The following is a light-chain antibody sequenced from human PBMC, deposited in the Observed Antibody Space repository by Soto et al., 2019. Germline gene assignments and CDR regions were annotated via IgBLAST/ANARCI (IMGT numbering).Light chain of an antibody. J-gene: IGKJ4*01. V-gene: IGKV3-15*01. CDR2: GAS. CDR1: QSISSN. CDR3: QQYNNWPPLT. Sequence: EIVMTQSPATLSVSPGERATLSCRATQSISSNFAWYQQRPGQAPRLLIYGASTRATGIPARFSGSGSGTEFTLTISSLQPEDFAVYYCQQYNNWPPLTFGGGTKVEIK.